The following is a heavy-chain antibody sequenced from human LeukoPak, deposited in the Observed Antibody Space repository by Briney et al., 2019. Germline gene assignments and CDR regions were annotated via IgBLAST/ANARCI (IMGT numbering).Heavy chain of an antibody. V-gene: IGHV3-23*01. CDR2: VSGSGADT. CDR3: AKFIRDYDFWSGSYRGQWFDP. D-gene: IGHD3-3*01. Sequence: PGGSLRLSCAASGFTFSSYAMSWVRQAPGNGLECVSAVSGSGADTYYAASVTGRFTISRDNSKDTLYLQMTSLRADDRAVYYCAKFIRDYDFWSGSYRGQWFDPWGQGTLVTVSS. CDR1: GFTFSSYA. J-gene: IGHJ5*02.